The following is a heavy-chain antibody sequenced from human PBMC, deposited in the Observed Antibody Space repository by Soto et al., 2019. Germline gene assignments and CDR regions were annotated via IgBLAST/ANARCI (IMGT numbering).Heavy chain of an antibody. J-gene: IGHJ1*01. Sequence: EVQLVESGGGLVQPGGSLRLSCAASGFTFSSYSMNWVRQAPGKGLEWVSYISSSSSTIYYADSVKGRFTISRDNAKNSPYLPMRSLRAEDTAGYYCARDLGSSWYPEYFQHWGQGTLVTVSS. V-gene: IGHV3-48*01. CDR3: ARDLGSSWYPEYFQH. D-gene: IGHD6-13*01. CDR1: GFTFSSYS. CDR2: ISSSSSTI.